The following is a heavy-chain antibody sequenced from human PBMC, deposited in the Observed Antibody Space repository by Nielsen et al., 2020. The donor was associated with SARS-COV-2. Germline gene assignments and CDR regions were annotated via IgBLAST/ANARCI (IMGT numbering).Heavy chain of an antibody. CDR2: VNPVDGST. Sequence: ASVKVSCKASGYPFSSVYIYWVRQAHGKGLEWMGIVNPVDGSTNYVQKFQGRVTMTRDTSTSTVYMELSSLRSEDTAVYYCARGGFSRTSNIDFWGQGTLVTVSS. J-gene: IGHJ4*02. D-gene: IGHD6-13*01. CDR1: GYPFSSVY. V-gene: IGHV1-46*01. CDR3: ARGGFSRTSNIDF.